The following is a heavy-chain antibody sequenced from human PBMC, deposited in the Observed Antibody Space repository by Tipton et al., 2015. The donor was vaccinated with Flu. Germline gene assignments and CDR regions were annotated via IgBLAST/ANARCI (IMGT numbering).Heavy chain of an antibody. D-gene: IGHD1-1*01. V-gene: IGHV4-39*07. J-gene: IGHJ4*02. CDR2: IRYGGSS. Sequence: LRLSCAASGFTFSSYSMNWVRQAPGKGLEWIGSIRYGGSSYYTPSLKSRVTISLDMSKDQFSLKLASVTAADTAVYYCARVWSSFVATASLDYWGRGTLVTVSS. CDR3: ARVWSSFVATASLDY. CDR1: GFTFSSYS.